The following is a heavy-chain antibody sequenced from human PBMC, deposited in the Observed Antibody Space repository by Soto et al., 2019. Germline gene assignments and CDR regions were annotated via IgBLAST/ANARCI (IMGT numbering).Heavy chain of an antibody. J-gene: IGHJ6*02. D-gene: IGHD3-10*01. CDR1: GFTVSSNY. V-gene: IGHV3-53*04. CDR3: ARDRIERYYYDSTGYYYYGMDV. Sequence: PGGSLRLSCAASGFTVSSNYMSWVRQAPGKGLEWVSVIYSGGSTYYADSVKGRFTISRHNSKNTLYLQMNSLRAEDTAVYYCARDRIERYYYDSTGYYYYGMDVWGQGTTVTVSS. CDR2: IYSGGST.